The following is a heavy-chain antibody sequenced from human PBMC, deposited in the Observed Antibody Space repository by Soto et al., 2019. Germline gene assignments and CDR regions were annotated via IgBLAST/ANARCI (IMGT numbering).Heavy chain of an antibody. CDR2: IYHSGST. CDR3: PRTTPAAGTTFDY. CDR1: GGSISSSNW. D-gene: IGHD6-13*01. J-gene: IGHJ4*02. Sequence: QVQLQESGPGLVKPSGTLSLTCAVSGGSISSSNWWSWVRQPPGKGLEWIGEIYHSGSTNYNPSLESRAXXSXYXXPNPFSLKLSSVTAADTAVYYCPRTTPAAGTTFDYWGQGTLVTVSS. V-gene: IGHV4-4*02.